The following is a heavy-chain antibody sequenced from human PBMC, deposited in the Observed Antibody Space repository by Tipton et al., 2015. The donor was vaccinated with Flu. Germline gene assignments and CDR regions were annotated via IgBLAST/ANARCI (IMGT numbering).Heavy chain of an antibody. D-gene: IGHD6-13*01. J-gene: IGHJ4*02. V-gene: IGHV3-7*01. CDR3: VRAIAAAGSR. CDR1: GFIFSDYW. Sequence: SLRLSCVASGFIFSDYWMAWVRQAPGKGLEWVANINYDGSTIYYVDSVKGRFTISRDNAKTSLYLQMNNLRAEDTAVYYCVRAIAAAGSRWGQGTPVTVS. CDR2: INYDGSTI.